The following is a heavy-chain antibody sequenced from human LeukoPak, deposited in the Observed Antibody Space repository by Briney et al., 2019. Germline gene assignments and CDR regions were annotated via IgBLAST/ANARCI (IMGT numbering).Heavy chain of an antibody. J-gene: IGHJ4*02. Sequence: GGCLRLSCVASGFPFSSYSMNWVRQAPGKGLEWVSCISSTSSYIYYADSVKGRFTISRDNAKNSVYLQMNSLRAEDTAVYYCTRAVAAADFSPGYWGQGTLVTVSS. V-gene: IGHV3-21*01. CDR1: GFPFSSYS. CDR2: ISSTSSYI. CDR3: TRAVAAADFSPGY. D-gene: IGHD6-13*01.